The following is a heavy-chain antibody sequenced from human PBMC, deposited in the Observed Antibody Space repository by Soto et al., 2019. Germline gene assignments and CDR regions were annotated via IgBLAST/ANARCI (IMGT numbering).Heavy chain of an antibody. V-gene: IGHV3-33*01. CDR3: ARGASSSYDFWSGASDASDI. CDR2: IWYDGSNK. Sequence: GGSLRLSCAASGFTFSSYGMHWVRQAPGKGLEWVAVIWYDGSNKYYADSVKGRFTISRDNSKNTLYLQMNSLRAEDTAVYYCARGASSSYDFWSGASDASDICGQGTMITVSS. D-gene: IGHD3-3*01. J-gene: IGHJ3*02. CDR1: GFTFSSYG.